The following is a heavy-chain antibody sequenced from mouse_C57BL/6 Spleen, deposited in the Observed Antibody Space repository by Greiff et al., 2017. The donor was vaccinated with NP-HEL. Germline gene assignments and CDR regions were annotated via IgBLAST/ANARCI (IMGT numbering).Heavy chain of an antibody. CDR1: GFTFSDYG. Sequence: EVKVVESGGGLVKPGGSLKLSCAASGFTFSDYGMHWVRQAPEKGLEWVAYISSGSSTIYYADTVKGRFTISRDNAKNTLFLQMTSLRSEDTAMYYCARLEYYGSSHYFDYWGQGTTLTVSS. D-gene: IGHD1-1*01. CDR2: ISSGSSTI. CDR3: ARLEYYGSSHYFDY. V-gene: IGHV5-17*01. J-gene: IGHJ2*01.